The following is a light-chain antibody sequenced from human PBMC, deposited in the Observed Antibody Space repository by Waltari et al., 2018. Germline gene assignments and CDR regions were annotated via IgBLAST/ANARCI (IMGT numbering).Light chain of an antibody. Sequence: EIMLTQSPATLSLSPGERATLSCRASQSVGFFLAWYQQKPGQAPRLLIYDACNRATGIPPRFSGSGSGTDFTLTISSLEPEDFALYYCQQRSNWQGTFGQGTRLEIK. CDR1: QSVGFF. CDR2: DAC. V-gene: IGKV3-11*01. CDR3: QQRSNWQGT. J-gene: IGKJ5*01.